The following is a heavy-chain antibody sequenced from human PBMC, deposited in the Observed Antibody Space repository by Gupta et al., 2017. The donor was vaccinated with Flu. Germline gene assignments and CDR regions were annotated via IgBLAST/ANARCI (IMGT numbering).Heavy chain of an antibody. CDR2: ISSSGSTI. CDR1: GFTFSSYE. V-gene: IGHV3-48*03. CDR3: ARGFRLGFDY. J-gene: IGHJ4*02. Sequence: EVQLVESGGGLVQPGGSLRLSCAASGFTFSSYEMNWVRQAPGKGLEWVSYISSSGSTIDDADSVKGRFTISRDNAKNSLYLKMKSLRAEDTAVYDGARGFRLGFDYWGQGTLVTVSS. D-gene: IGHD6-25*01.